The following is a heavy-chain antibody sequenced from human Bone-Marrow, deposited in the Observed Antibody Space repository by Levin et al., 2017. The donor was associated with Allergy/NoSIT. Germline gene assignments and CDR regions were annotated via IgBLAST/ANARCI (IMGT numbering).Heavy chain of an antibody. CDR3: STAVRRIPFDY. CDR1: GFTFDNYW. Sequence: GESLKISCAVFGFTFDNYWMRWVRQTPGKGLESVANIKNDGSETYYVDSVKGRFTISRDNAKNSLHLQMNSLRAEDTAVYYCSTAVRRIPFDYWGQGTLVTVSS. V-gene: IGHV3-7*01. CDR2: IKNDGSET. J-gene: IGHJ4*02. D-gene: IGHD2-21*01.